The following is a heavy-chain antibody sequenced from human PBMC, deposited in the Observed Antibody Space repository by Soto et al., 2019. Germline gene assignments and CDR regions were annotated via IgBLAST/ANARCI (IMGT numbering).Heavy chain of an antibody. CDR1: RGTFSSYA. D-gene: IGHD1-26*01. Sequence: QVQLVQSGAEVKKPGSSVKVSCKASRGTFSSYAISWVRQAPGQGLEWMGGINPIFGTANYAQKFQGRDTITADESTSTAYMELSSLRSEDTAVYYCARDGSGSYYRIPNWFDPWGQGTLVTVSS. CDR2: INPIFGTA. J-gene: IGHJ5*02. CDR3: ARDGSGSYYRIPNWFDP. V-gene: IGHV1-69*01.